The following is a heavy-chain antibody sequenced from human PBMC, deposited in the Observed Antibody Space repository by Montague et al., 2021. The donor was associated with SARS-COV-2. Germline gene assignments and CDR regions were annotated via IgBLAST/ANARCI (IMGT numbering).Heavy chain of an antibody. CDR3: AHRRGLLLSDAFDI. Sequence: PPLVKPTQTLTLTCTFSGFPLSTSGVGVGWIRQPPGKALEWLALIYWDDDKRYSPSLKSRLTITKDTSKNQVVLTMTNMDPVDTATYYCAHRRGLLLSDAFDIWGQGTMVTVSS. J-gene: IGHJ3*02. D-gene: IGHD1-26*01. CDR1: GFPLSTSGVG. V-gene: IGHV2-5*02. CDR2: IYWDDDK.